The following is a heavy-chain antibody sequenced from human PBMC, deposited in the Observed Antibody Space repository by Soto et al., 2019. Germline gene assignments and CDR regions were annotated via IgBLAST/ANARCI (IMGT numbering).Heavy chain of an antibody. CDR1: GYTFTSCD. V-gene: IGHV1-8*01. CDR3: ARGVGYYDSSPLLGY. J-gene: IGHJ4*02. Sequence: QVQLVQCGAEVKKPGASVKVSCRASGYTFTSCDINWVRQATGQGVEWMGWMNPNSGNTGYAQKFQGRVTMTRNTSISTAYMELSSLRSEDTAVYYCARGVGYYDSSPLLGYWGQGTLVTVSS. CDR2: MNPNSGNT. D-gene: IGHD3-22*01.